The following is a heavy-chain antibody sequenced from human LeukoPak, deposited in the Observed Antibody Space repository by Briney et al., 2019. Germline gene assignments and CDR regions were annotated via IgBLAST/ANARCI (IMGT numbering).Heavy chain of an antibody. J-gene: IGHJ6*02. V-gene: IGHV3-7*03. CDR1: GFTLSSYW. CDR3: ARGGGLDV. D-gene: IGHD3-16*01. Sequence: GGSLRLSCAASGFTLSSYWMNWARQAPGKGLEWVASINHNGNVNYYVDSVKGRFTISRDNAKNSLYLQMSNLRAEGTAVYFCARGGGLDVWGQGATVTVSS. CDR2: INHNGNVN.